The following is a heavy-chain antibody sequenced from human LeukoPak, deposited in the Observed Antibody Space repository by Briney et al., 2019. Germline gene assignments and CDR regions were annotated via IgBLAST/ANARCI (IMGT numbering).Heavy chain of an antibody. CDR1: GYTFTGYY. J-gene: IGHJ6*03. CDR3: ARGAADYYYYYYMDV. Sequence: GASVKVSCKASGYTFTGYYMHWVRQPPGQGLEWMGWINPKSGGTNYAQKFQGRVTMTRDTSISTAYMELSRLRSDDTAVYYCARGAADYYYYYYMDVWGKGTTVTISS. CDR2: INPKSGGT. V-gene: IGHV1-2*02.